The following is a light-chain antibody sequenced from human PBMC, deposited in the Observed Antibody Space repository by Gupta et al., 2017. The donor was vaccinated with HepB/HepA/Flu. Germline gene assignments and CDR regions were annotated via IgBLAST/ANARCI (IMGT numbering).Light chain of an antibody. J-gene: IGKJ1*01. CDR2: WAS. V-gene: IGKV4-1*01. Sequence: DIVMTQSPDSLAVSLGERATINCKSSQSVLYSSNNKNYLAWYQQKPGQPPKLLIYWASTRESGVPDRFSGSGSGTDFTLTISSLQAEDVAVYYCQQEDSTPKTFGQGTKVETK. CDR3: QQEDSTPKT. CDR1: QSVLYSSNNKNY.